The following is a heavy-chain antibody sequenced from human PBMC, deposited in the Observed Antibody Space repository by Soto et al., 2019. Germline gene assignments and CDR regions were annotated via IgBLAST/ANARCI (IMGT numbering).Heavy chain of an antibody. J-gene: IGHJ5*02. D-gene: IGHD6-19*01. CDR1: GFTVSSNY. CDR2: ISSSSSYI. CDR3: ARDMYSSDYFVKWFEP. V-gene: IGHV3-21*01. Sequence: GGSLRLSCAASGFTVSSNYMNWVRQAPGKGLEWVSSISSSSSYIYYADSVKGRVTVSRDNANHSLYLQLNSLRGEDTAMYYCARDMYSSDYFVKWFEPWGQGTLVTVSS.